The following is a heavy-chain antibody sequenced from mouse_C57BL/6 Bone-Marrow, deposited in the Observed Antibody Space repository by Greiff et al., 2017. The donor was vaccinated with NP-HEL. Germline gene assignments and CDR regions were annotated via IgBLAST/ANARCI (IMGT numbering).Heavy chain of an antibody. J-gene: IGHJ2*01. V-gene: IGHV14-1*01. Sequence: VQLQQSGAELVRPGASVKLSCTASGFNIKDYYMHWVKQRPEQGLEWIGRIDPEDGDTEYAPKFQGKATMTADTSSNTAYLQLSSLTSEDTAVYYCTNPPYYYGSTYFDYWGQGTTLTVSS. CDR3: TNPPYYYGSTYFDY. CDR1: GFNIKDYY. D-gene: IGHD1-1*01. CDR2: IDPEDGDT.